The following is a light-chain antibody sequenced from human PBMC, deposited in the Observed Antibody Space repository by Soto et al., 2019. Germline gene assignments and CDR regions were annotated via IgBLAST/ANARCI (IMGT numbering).Light chain of an antibody. CDR1: QRVSSSY. CDR2: GTS. CDR3: QQYGISPST. V-gene: IGKV3-20*01. J-gene: IGKJ1*01. Sequence: EIVLTQSPGTLSLSPGETATLSCRASQRVSSSYVAWYQQKPGQAPRLLLYGTSTRATGIPDRFSGRGSGTDFTLTISRLEPEDFAVYSCQQYGISPSTFGQGTKVEIK.